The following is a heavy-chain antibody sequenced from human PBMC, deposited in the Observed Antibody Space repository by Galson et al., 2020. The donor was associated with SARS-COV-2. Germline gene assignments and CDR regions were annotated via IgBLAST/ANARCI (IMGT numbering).Heavy chain of an antibody. CDR1: GFTFSNYA. CDR2: ISGSGSTT. CDR3: AKRHRDSSGFDY. J-gene: IGHJ4*01. D-gene: IGHD3-22*01. V-gene: IGHV3-23*01. Sequence: GESLKISCAASGFTFSNYAMNWLRQAPGKGLEWVSGISGSGSTTYYAGSVKGRFTISRDNSQNTLYLQMNSLRAEDAAIYYCAKRHRDSSGFDYWGHGARVTVSS.